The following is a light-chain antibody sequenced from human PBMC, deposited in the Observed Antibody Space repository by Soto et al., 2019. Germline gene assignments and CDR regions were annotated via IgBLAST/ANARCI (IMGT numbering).Light chain of an antibody. J-gene: IGKJ1*01. Sequence: EIVLTQSPGTLSLSPGERATLSCRASQSVSNNYLAWYQQKPGQAPRLLIYGASNRATGIPDRFSGSGSGTDFTLTLSILEAADFAVYYCPPYGSSDTFGQATTGEIQ. CDR3: PPYGSSDT. CDR2: GAS. V-gene: IGKV3-20*01. CDR1: QSVSNNY.